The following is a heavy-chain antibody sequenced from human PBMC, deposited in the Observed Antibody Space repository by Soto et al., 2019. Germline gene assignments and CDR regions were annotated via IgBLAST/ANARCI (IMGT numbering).Heavy chain of an antibody. CDR3: ARRDGSGSSYSFDY. Sequence: GGSLRLSCAASGFTFSNYWMHWVRQAPGEGLVWVSRMNSDGSSANYADSVKGRFTISRDNAKNTLYLQMNSLRAEDTAVYYCARRDGSGSSYSFDYWGQGTLVTVSS. J-gene: IGHJ4*02. D-gene: IGHD3-10*01. CDR1: GFTFSNYW. CDR2: MNSDGSSA. V-gene: IGHV3-74*01.